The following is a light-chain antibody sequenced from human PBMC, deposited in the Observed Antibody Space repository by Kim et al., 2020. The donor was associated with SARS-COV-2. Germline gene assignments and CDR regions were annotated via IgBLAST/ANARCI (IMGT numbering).Light chain of an antibody. CDR3: QQSHNWPPFT. V-gene: IGKV3-15*01. Sequence: GSPGESVTRSCRASQSVSSDLVWYQQKPGQAPRLRIYAASNRATATPARFSGSGSGTEFTLTISSLQSEDFAVYYCQQSHNWPPFTFGQGTKLEIK. CDR2: AAS. CDR1: QSVSSD. J-gene: IGKJ2*01.